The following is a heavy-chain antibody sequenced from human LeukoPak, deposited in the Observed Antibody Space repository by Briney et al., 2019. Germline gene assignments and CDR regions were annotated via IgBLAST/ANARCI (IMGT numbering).Heavy chain of an antibody. CDR1: GFPFSSFG. D-gene: IGHD5-18*01. CDR3: AKDLGYSYGYVDY. Sequence: GGSLRLSCSASGFPFSSFGMHWARQAPGKGLEGVALIRYDGSNKYYADPVKGRFTISRDNPKNTLYLQVNSLRAEDTAMYYCAKDLGYSYGYVDYWGQGALVTVSS. J-gene: IGHJ4*02. V-gene: IGHV3-30*02. CDR2: IRYDGSNK.